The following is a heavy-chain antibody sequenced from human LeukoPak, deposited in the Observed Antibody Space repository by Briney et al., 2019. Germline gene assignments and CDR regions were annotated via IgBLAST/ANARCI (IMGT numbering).Heavy chain of an antibody. CDR1: GFTFSSYS. CDR3: ASPPTVTTFDS. Sequence: GGSLRLSCAASGFTFSSYSMNWVRQAPGKGLEWVSSISGSGGNRYYADSVKGRFTISRDNSKNTLYLQMNSLRADDTAVYYCASPPTVTTFDSWGQGTLVTVSS. D-gene: IGHD4-11*01. CDR2: ISGSGGNR. V-gene: IGHV3-23*01. J-gene: IGHJ4*02.